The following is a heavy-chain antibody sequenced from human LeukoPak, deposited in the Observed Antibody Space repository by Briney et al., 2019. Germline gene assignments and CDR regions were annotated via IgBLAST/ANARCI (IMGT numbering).Heavy chain of an antibody. CDR1: GFTFSIYA. J-gene: IGHJ4*02. CDR2: ISGSGGTA. Sequence: GGPLRLSCAASGFTFSIYAMSWVRQAPGKGLEWVSAISGSGGTAYYADSVKGRFTISRDNSKNTLYLQMNSLRAEDTAVYCCAKKGYYDGSGYYMYYFDHWGQGTLVTVSS. CDR3: AKKGYYDGSGYYMYYFDH. D-gene: IGHD3-22*01. V-gene: IGHV3-23*01.